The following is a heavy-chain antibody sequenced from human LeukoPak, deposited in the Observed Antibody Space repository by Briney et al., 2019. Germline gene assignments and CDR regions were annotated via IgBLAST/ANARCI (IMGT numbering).Heavy chain of an antibody. D-gene: IGHD6-13*01. CDR2: IIPIFGTA. CDR1: GGTFSSYT. V-gene: IGHV1-69*06. CDR3: ARASAAGPGGWFDP. Sequence: GASVKVSCKASGGTFSSYTISWVRQAPGQGLEWMGGIIPIFGTANYAQKFQGRVTITADKSTSTAYMELSSLRSEDTAVYYCARASAAGPGGWFDPWGQGTLVTVSS. J-gene: IGHJ5*02.